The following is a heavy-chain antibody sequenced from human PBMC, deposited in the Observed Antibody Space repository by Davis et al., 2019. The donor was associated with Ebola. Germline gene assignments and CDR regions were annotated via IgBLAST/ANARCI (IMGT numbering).Heavy chain of an antibody. D-gene: IGHD5-18*01. CDR1: GFSFRNYG. CDR3: ARGDQGYSYGYCFDY. V-gene: IGHV3-33*08. CDR2: IWNDGSNK. Sequence: GGSLRLSCEVSGFSFRNYGMHWVRQAPGKGLEWVALIWNDGSNKNYADSVKGRFTISRDNSKNTLYLQMNSLRAEDTAVYYCARGDQGYSYGYCFDYWGQGTLVTVSS. J-gene: IGHJ4*02.